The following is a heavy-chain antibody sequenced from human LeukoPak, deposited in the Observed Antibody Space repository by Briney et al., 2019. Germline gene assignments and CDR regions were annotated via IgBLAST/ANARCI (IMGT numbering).Heavy chain of an antibody. V-gene: IGHV3-48*03. CDR1: GFTFSSYG. D-gene: IGHD3-9*01. CDR2: ISSSGSTI. Sequence: GGSLRLSCAASGFTFSSYGMNWVRQAPGKGLEWVSYISSSGSTIYYADSVKGRFTVSRDNAKNSLYLQMNSLRAEDTAVYYCVRGVPYYDILTGPSLAFWGQGTLVTVSS. J-gene: IGHJ4*02. CDR3: VRGVPYYDILTGPSLAF.